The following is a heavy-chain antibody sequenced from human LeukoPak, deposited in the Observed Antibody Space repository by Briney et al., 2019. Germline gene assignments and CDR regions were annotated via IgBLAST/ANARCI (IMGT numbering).Heavy chain of an antibody. V-gene: IGHV3-74*01. J-gene: IGHJ4*02. CDR1: GFTFSNYW. CDR3: ARRYRSSSDY. D-gene: IGHD1-14*01. Sequence: GGSLRLSCAATGFTFSNYWMHWVRQAPGKELVWVSRINSDGSSTTYADSVKGRFTISRDNAKNTLYLQMNSLRAEDTAVYFCARRYRSSSDYWGQGTLVAVSS. CDR2: INSDGSST.